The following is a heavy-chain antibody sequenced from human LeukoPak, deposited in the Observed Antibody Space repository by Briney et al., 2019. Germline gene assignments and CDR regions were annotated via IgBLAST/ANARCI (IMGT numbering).Heavy chain of an antibody. V-gene: IGHV4-59*08. CDR1: GGSISTYY. D-gene: IGHD2-15*01. CDR3: ARQAADSAGNSRRRFDP. J-gene: IGHJ5*02. CDR2: THYSGNT. Sequence: PSETLSLTCTVSGGSISTYYWTWIRQPPGKGLEWVGFTHYSGNTNYNPSRKSRVTISVDTSKNQVSLKLSSVTAADTAVYYCARQAADSAGNSRRRFDPWGQGTLVTVSS.